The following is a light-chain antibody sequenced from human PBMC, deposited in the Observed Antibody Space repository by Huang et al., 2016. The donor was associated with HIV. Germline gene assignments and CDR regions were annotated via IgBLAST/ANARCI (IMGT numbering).Light chain of an antibody. CDR2: DAS. CDR1: QSVSRF. V-gene: IGKV3-11*01. J-gene: IGKJ4*01. Sequence: EIVLTRSPATLSLSPGERATLSCRASQSVSRFLAWYQQKAGQAPRLLIYDASNRAIDIPARFSGSGSGTEFTLTISSLEPEDFAVYYCQQRSSWPRVTFGGGTKVELK. CDR3: QQRSSWPRVT.